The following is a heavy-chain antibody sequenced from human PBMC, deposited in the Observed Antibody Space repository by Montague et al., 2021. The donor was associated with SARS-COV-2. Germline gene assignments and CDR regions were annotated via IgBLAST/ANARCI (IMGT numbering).Heavy chain of an antibody. Sequence: SETLSLTRTVSGGSISSRSYYWGWIRQPPGKGLEWIGSIYYSGSTYYNPSLKSRVTISVDTSKNQFSLKLSSVTAADTAVYYCARQGDQLLLEYWFDPWGQGTLVTVSS. D-gene: IGHD2-2*01. CDR3: ARQGDQLLLEYWFDP. CDR1: GGSISSRSYY. J-gene: IGHJ5*02. CDR2: IYYSGST. V-gene: IGHV4-39*01.